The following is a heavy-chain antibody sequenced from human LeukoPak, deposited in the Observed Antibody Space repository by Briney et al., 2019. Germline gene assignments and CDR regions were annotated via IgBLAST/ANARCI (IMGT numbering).Heavy chain of an antibody. V-gene: IGHV3-49*03. J-gene: IGHJ4*02. Sequence: GGSLRLSCTASGFTFGDYAMSWFRQAPGKGLEWVSFIRSKAYGGTTEYAASVKGRFTISRDDSKSIAYLQMNSLKTEDTAVYYCTRDGKQNLAFDYWGQGTLVTVSS. CDR2: IRSKAYGGTT. CDR1: GFTFGDYA. D-gene: IGHD2/OR15-2a*01. CDR3: TRDGKQNLAFDY.